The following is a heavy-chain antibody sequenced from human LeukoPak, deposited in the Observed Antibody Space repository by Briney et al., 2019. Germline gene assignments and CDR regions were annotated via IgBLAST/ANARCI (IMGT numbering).Heavy chain of an antibody. CDR2: INHSGST. Sequence: PSETLPLTCAVYGGSFSGYYWSWIRQPPGKGLEWIGEINHSGSTNYNPSLKSRVTISVDTSKNQFSLKLSSVTAADTAVYYCARVTRGSSVDYWGQGTLVTVSS. V-gene: IGHV4-34*01. CDR1: GGSFSGYY. CDR3: ARVTRGSSVDY. J-gene: IGHJ4*02. D-gene: IGHD1-26*01.